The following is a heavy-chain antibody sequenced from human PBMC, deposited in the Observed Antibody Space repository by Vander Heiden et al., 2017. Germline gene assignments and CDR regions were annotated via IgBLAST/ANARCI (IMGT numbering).Heavy chain of an antibody. J-gene: IGHJ4*02. D-gene: IGHD1-20*01. Sequence: QVQLVESGGGVVQPGRSLRLSCAASGFTFSSYGMPWVRQAPGKGLEWVAVIWYDGSNKYYADSVKGRFTISRDNSKNTLYLQMNRLRAEDTAVYYFARGGGYNWNYFDYWGQGTLVTVSS. CDR2: IWYDGSNK. CDR1: GFTFSSYG. V-gene: IGHV3-33*01. CDR3: ARGGGYNWNYFDY.